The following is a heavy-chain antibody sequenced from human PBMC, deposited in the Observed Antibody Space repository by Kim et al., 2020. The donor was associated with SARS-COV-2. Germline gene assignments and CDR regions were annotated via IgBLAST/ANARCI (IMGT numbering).Heavy chain of an antibody. V-gene: IGHV3-15*01. Sequence: DYAAPVKGTFTLSRDDSKNTLLLQMDSLKTDDTAVYFCTHDTSRYFSFHYWGQGTLVTVSS. D-gene: IGHD3-22*01. CDR3: THDTSRYFSFHY. J-gene: IGHJ4*02.